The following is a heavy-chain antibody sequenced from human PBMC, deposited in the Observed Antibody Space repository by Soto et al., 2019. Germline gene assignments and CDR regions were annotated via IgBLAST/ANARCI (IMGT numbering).Heavy chain of an antibody. D-gene: IGHD6-19*01. J-gene: IGHJ6*02. CDR3: ARGPGSSDWRFSYYYMDV. V-gene: IGHV1-8*01. CDR2: MNPNSGDT. Sequence: QVQLVQSGAEVKKPGASVKVSCTFTSYDINWVRQAAGQGLEWMAWMNPNSGDTRYAQQFQGRVTMTRDTSKFTAYMELSNLRSEDTAVYSCARGPGSSDWRFSYYYMDVWDQGATVTVSS. CDR1: FTSYD.